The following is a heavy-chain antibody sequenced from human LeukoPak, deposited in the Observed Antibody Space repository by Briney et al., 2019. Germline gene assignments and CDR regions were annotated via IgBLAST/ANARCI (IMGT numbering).Heavy chain of an antibody. J-gene: IGHJ3*02. CDR1: GYTFTSYG. D-gene: IGHD3-10*01. CDR2: ISAYNGNT. Sequence: ASVKVSCKASGYTFTSYGISWVRQAPGQGLEWMGWISAYNGNTNYAQKLQGRVTMTTDTSTSTAYMELRSLRSDDTAVYYCAKVSGYYGSGSYWANDAFDIWGQGTMVTVSS. CDR3: AKVSGYYGSGSYWANDAFDI. V-gene: IGHV1-18*01.